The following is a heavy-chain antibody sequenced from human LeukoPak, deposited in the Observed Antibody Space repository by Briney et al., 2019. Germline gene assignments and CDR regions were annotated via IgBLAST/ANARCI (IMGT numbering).Heavy chain of an antibody. CDR1: GGSISSGSYY. Sequence: SQTLSLTCTVSGGSISSGSYYWSWIRQPAGKGLEWIGRIYTSGSTNYNPSLKSRVTISVDTSKNQFSLKLSSVTAADTAVYYCATSVYYFGSRFGYWGQGTLVTVSS. V-gene: IGHV4-61*02. J-gene: IGHJ4*02. CDR2: IYTSGST. CDR3: ATSVYYFGSRFGY. D-gene: IGHD3-10*01.